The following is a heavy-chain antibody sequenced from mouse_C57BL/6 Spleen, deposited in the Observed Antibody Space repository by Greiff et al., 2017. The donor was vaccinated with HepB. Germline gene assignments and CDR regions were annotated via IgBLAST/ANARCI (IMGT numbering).Heavy chain of an antibody. V-gene: IGHV1-53*01. CDR2: INPSNGGT. CDR1: GYTFTSYW. J-gene: IGHJ4*01. CDR3: ARADGYDDAMDY. D-gene: IGHD2-2*01. Sequence: QVQLKQPGTELVKPGASVKLSCKASGYTFTSYWMHWVKQRPGQGLEWIGNINPSNGGTNYNEKFKSKATLTVDKSSSTAYMQLSSLTSEDSAVYYCARADGYDDAMDYWGQGTSVTVSS.